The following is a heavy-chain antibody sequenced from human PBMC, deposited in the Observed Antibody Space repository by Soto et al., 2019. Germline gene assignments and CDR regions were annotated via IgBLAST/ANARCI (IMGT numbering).Heavy chain of an antibody. Sequence: ASVKVSCKVSGYTLTELSMHWVRQAPGQGLEWMGWINPNSGGTNYAQKFQGWVTMTRDTSISTAYMELSRLRSDDTAVYYCARDRTTVTNLSYYYGMDVWGQGTTVTVSS. CDR2: INPNSGGT. CDR3: ARDRTTVTNLSYYYGMDV. CDR1: GYTLTELS. V-gene: IGHV1-2*04. D-gene: IGHD4-17*01. J-gene: IGHJ6*02.